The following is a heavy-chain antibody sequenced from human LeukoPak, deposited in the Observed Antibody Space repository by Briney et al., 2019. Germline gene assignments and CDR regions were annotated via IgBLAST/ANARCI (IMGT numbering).Heavy chain of an antibody. CDR2: ISYDGSNK. Sequence: GGSLRLSCAASGFTFSSYAMHWVRQAPGKGLEWVAVISYDGSNKYYADSVKGRFTISRDNSKNTLYLQMNSLRAEDTAVYYCARSRLGYCSGGSCDVEDYWGQGTLVTVSS. J-gene: IGHJ4*02. CDR1: GFTFSSYA. D-gene: IGHD2-15*01. CDR3: ARSRLGYCSGGSCDVEDY. V-gene: IGHV3-30-3*01.